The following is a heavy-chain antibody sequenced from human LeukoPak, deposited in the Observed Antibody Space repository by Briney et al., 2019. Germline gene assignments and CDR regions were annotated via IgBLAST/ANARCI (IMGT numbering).Heavy chain of an antibody. CDR2: IYSGGRT. D-gene: IGHD6-19*01. CDR1: GFTVSRNY. V-gene: IGHV3-53*01. J-gene: IGHJ4*02. Sequence: GGSLRLSCVASGFTVSRNYMNWVRQAPGKGLEWVSIIYSGGRTYYADSVKGRFTISRDNSKNTLYLQMNSLRAEDTAVYYCAKAGIAVAGTLDYWGQGTLVTVSS. CDR3: AKAGIAVAGTLDY.